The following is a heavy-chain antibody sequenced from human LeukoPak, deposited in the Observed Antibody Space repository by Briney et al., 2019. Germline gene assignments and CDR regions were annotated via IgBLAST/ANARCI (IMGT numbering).Heavy chain of an antibody. J-gene: IGHJ4*02. CDR2: INPNSGGT. CDR3: ARARWQLVPYFDY. V-gene: IGHV1-2*02. CDR1: GYTFTYYY. D-gene: IGHD6-6*01. Sequence: ASVKVSCKASGYTFTYYYMHWVRQAPGQGLEWMGWINPNSGGTNFAQKFQGRVAMTRDTSISTAYMELGSLRSDDTAVYYCARARWQLVPYFDYWGQGTLVTVSS.